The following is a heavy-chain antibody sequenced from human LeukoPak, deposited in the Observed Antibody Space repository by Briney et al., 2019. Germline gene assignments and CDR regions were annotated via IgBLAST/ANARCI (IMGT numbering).Heavy chain of an antibody. Sequence: ASVKVSCKASGYTFTSYGISWVRQAPGQGLEWMGWISAYNGNTNYALKLQGRVTMTTDTSTSTAYMERRSLRSDDTAVYYGARDLTQQLGYFQHWGQGTLVTVSS. J-gene: IGHJ1*01. CDR3: ARDLTQQLGYFQH. CDR2: ISAYNGNT. CDR1: GYTFTSYG. V-gene: IGHV1-18*01. D-gene: IGHD6-13*01.